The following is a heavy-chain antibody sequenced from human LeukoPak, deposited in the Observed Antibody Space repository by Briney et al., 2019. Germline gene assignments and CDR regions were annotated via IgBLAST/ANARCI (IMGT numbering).Heavy chain of an antibody. CDR1: GSSISSSSYY. D-gene: IGHD3-16*01. CDR2: IYYSGST. CDR3: ARMGLGDDTSPILSIRFDP. V-gene: IGHV4-39*07. J-gene: IGHJ5*02. Sequence: PSETLSLTCTVSGSSISSSSYYWGWIRQPPGKGLEWIGSIYYSGSTYYNPSLKSRVTISVDTSKNQFSLKLSSVTAADTAVYYCARMGLGDDTSPILSIRFDPWGQGTLVTVSS.